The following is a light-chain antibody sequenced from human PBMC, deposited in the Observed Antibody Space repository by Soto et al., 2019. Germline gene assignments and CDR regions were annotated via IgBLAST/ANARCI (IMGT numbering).Light chain of an antibody. CDR3: SSFAVINTLPYV. Sequence: QSALTQPASVSGSPGQSITISCTGTSSDVGSYNLVSWYQQHPGKAPKLMIYEGSKRPSGVSNRISGSKSGNTASLTISGLHSQNAADYYGSSFAVINTLPYVFPTGTKVTVL. V-gene: IGLV2-23*01. CDR2: EGS. J-gene: IGLJ1*01. CDR1: SSDVGSYNL.